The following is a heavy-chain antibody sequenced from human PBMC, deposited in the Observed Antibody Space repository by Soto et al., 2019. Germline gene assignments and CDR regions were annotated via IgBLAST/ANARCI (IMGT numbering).Heavy chain of an antibody. V-gene: IGHV3-23*01. CDR2: ISGSGGST. D-gene: IGHD6-19*01. J-gene: IGHJ5*02. CDR1: GFTFSSYA. Sequence: GVSLRLSCAASGFTFSSYAMSWFRQAPGKGLEWVSAISGSGGSTYYADSVKGRFTISRDNSKNTLYLQMNSLRAEDTAVYYCAKDVLAVAGTCQRNWFDPWGQGTLVTVSS. CDR3: AKDVLAVAGTCQRNWFDP.